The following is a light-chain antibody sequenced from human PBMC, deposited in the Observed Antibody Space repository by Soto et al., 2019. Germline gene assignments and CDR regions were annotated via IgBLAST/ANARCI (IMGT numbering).Light chain of an antibody. CDR1: QTISSW. CDR2: AAS. CDR3: QKSYSKPQAWT. J-gene: IGKJ1*01. V-gene: IGKV1-39*01. Sequence: IQITQSPSTVAGTVRDRVTITCRASQTISSWLAWYQQKPGKAPKLLIYAASSLQSGVPSRFSGSGSGTDFTLTISSLPPEDFAPYYCQKSYSKPQAWTFGQGTKVDIK.